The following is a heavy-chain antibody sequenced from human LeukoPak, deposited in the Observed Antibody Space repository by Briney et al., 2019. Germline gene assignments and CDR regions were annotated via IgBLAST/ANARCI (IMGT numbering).Heavy chain of an antibody. CDR1: GYTFTGYY. CDR2: IDPNSGDT. CDR3: ARDSLPQAFDI. Sequence: ASVKVSCKASGYTFTGYYMHWVRQAPGQGLEWIGRIDPNSGDTNFAQKFQGRVTTTRDTSITTAYMELSRLRSDDTAVYYCARDSLPQAFDIWGQGTMVTVSS. V-gene: IGHV1-2*06. J-gene: IGHJ3*02.